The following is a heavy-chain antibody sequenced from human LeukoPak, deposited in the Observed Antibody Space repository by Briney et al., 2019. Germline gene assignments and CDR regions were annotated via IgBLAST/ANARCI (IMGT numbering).Heavy chain of an antibody. V-gene: IGHV4-4*07. CDR1: GDSITSYY. Sequence: SETLSLTCTVSGDSITSYYWSWIRQSAEKGLEWIGRIYNTGTTNYNPSLKGRVTVSVDTSKNQFFLKLRSVTAADTAVYYCARDVGASNFDSWGQGVQVTVSS. CDR3: ARDVGASNFDS. J-gene: IGHJ4*02. D-gene: IGHD1-26*01. CDR2: IYNTGTT.